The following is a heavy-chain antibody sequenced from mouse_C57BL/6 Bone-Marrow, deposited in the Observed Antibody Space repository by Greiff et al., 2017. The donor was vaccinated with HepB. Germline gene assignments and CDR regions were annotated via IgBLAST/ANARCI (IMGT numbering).Heavy chain of an antibody. CDR3: ARGGPTIVTTWYFDV. CDR2: ISDGGSYT. J-gene: IGHJ1*03. V-gene: IGHV5-4*03. D-gene: IGHD2-5*01. Sequence: DVKLQESGGGLVKPGGSLKLSCAASGFTFSSYAMSWVRQTPEKRLEWVATISDGGSYTYSPDNVKGRFTISRDNAKNNLYLQMSHLKSEDTAMYYCARGGPTIVTTWYFDVWGTGTTVTVSS. CDR1: GFTFSSYA.